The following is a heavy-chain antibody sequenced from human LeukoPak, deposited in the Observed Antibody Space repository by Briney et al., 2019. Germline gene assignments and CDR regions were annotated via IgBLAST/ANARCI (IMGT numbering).Heavy chain of an antibody. V-gene: IGHV4-34*01. Sequence: SETLSLTCTVSGGSINSYYWSWIRQPPGKGLEWIGEINHSGSTNYNPSLKSRVTISVDTSKNQFSLKLSSVTAADTAVYYCARDSSGYTYYYYYGMDVWGQGTTVTVSS. CDR3: ARDSSGYTYYYYYGMDV. CDR1: GGSINSYY. CDR2: INHSGST. D-gene: IGHD3-22*01. J-gene: IGHJ6*02.